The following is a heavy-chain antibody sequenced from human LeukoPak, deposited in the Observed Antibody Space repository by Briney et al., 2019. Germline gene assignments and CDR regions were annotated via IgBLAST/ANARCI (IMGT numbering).Heavy chain of an antibody. CDR2: IYYSGTT. J-gene: IGHJ4*02. CDR1: GGSVSSSSYY. V-gene: IGHV4-39*07. D-gene: IGHD1-26*01. Sequence: SETLSLTCTVSGGSVSSSSYYWGWIRQPPGKGLEWIGSIYYSGTTYYNPSLKSRVTISVDTSKNQFSLRLSSVTAADTAVYYCARVGGIRLPSFDYWGQGTLVTVSS. CDR3: ARVGGIRLPSFDY.